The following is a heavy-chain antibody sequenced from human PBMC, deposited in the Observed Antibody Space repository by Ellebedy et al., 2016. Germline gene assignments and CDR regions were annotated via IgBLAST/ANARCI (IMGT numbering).Heavy chain of an antibody. D-gene: IGHD2-2*02. Sequence: GGSLRLSXAASGFTFSSYAMSWVRQAPGKGLEWVSAISGSGGSTYYADSVKGRFTISRDNSKNTLYLQMNSLRAEDTAVYYCAKDLHDIVVVPAAIDYWGQGTLVTVSS. V-gene: IGHV3-23*01. CDR3: AKDLHDIVVVPAAIDY. J-gene: IGHJ4*02. CDR1: GFTFSSYA. CDR2: ISGSGGST.